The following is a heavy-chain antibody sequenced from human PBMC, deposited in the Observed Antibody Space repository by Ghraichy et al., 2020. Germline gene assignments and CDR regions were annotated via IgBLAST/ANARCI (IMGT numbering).Heavy chain of an antibody. Sequence: ETLSLTCAASGFNFYNYDMTWVRQAPGGGLEWVSSISTTSHFIYYAESLKGRFTVSRNNAENSLFLQINSLTAADTAIYYCARLVASRLRVGNFDYWGQGALVTVSS. J-gene: IGHJ4*02. CDR3: ARLVASRLRVGNFDY. CDR1: GFNFYNYD. D-gene: IGHD6-6*01. V-gene: IGHV3-21*01. CDR2: ISTTSHFI.